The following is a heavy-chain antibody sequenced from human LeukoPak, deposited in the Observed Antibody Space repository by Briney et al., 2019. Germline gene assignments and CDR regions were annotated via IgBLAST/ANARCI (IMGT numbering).Heavy chain of an antibody. CDR3: ARDRGDLVTTGYFDL. Sequence: SQTLSLTCTVSGGSISSGGYYWSWIRQHPGKGLEWIGYIYYSGSTYYNPSLRSRVTISVDTPKNQFSLKLSSVTAADTAVYYCARDRGDLVTTGYFDLWGRGTLVTVSS. CDR2: IYYSGST. CDR1: GGSISSGGYY. J-gene: IGHJ2*01. D-gene: IGHD4-17*01. V-gene: IGHV4-31*03.